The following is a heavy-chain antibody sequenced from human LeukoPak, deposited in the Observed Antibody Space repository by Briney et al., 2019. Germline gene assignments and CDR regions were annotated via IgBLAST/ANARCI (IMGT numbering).Heavy chain of an antibody. CDR2: INHSGST. Sequence: PSETLSLACAVYGGSSSGYYWSWVRQPPGKGLEWIGEINHSGSTTYNPSLKSRATIPAPTSKSQFSLKLISVTAADTGVYYWARCGLGYCSGGSCYNTIDYWGQGTLVTVSS. CDR3: ARCGLGYCSGGSCYNTIDY. D-gene: IGHD2-15*01. CDR1: GGSSSGYY. V-gene: IGHV4-34*01. J-gene: IGHJ4*02.